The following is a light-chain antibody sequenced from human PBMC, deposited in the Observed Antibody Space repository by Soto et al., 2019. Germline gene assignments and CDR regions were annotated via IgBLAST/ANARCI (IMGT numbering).Light chain of an antibody. CDR1: SSDVGTYNY. CDR3: CSYAGGYTHAV. Sequence: QSALTQPRSVSGPPGQSVSISCSGTSSDVGTYNYVSWYQQHPGKAPKLMIYDVNKRPSGVPDRFSGSKSGTTASLTISGLQAEDEADYYCCSYAGGYTHAVFGGGTQHTVL. CDR2: DVN. V-gene: IGLV2-11*01. J-gene: IGLJ2*01.